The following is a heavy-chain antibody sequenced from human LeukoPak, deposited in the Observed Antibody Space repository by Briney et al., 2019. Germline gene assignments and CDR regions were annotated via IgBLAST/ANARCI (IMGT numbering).Heavy chain of an antibody. D-gene: IGHD2-21*01. V-gene: IGHV3-21*01. Sequence: GGSLRLSCPASGFPFSSYSMNWVRQPPGKGLEWVSHISSSGGYIYQADSVKGRFTISRDNAKNSLYLQMNSLRPEDTAVYYCARDPGFCGGDCYLCDYWGQGTLVTVSS. CDR1: GFPFSSYS. CDR2: ISSSGGYI. CDR3: ARDPGFCGGDCYLCDY. J-gene: IGHJ4*02.